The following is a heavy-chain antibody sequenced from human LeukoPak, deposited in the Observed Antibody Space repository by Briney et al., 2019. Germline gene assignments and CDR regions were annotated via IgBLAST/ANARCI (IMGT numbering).Heavy chain of an antibody. V-gene: IGHV3-21*01. CDR3: AKKGSSSWYNWFDP. CDR1: GFTFSSYS. D-gene: IGHD6-13*01. Sequence: GGSLRLSCAASGFTFSSYSMNWVRQAPGKGLEWVSSISSSSSYIYYADSVKGRFTISRDNAKNSLYLQMNSLRAEDTAVYYCAKKGSSSWYNWFDPWGQGTLVTVSS. J-gene: IGHJ5*02. CDR2: ISSSSSYI.